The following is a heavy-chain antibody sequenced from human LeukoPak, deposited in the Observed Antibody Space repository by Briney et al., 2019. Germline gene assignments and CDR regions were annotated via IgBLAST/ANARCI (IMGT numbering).Heavy chain of an antibody. D-gene: IGHD6-13*01. J-gene: IGHJ4*02. CDR2: IIPIFGTA. CDR1: GYIFTNYG. Sequence: SVKVSCKASGYIFTNYGISWVRQAPGQGLEWMGGIIPIFGTANYAQKFQGRVTITADESTSTAYMELSSLRSEDTAVYYCARSGVAAAGTYDYWGQGTLVTVSS. V-gene: IGHV1-69*13. CDR3: ARSGVAAAGTYDY.